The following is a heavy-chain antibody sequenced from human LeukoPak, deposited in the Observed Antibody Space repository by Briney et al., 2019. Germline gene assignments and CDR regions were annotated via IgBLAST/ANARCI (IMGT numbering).Heavy chain of an antibody. Sequence: ASVKVSCKASGYTFTGYYVHWVRQSPGQGLEWMGWINPNSGGTNYAQKFQGRVTMTRDTSISTAYMELSRLRSDDTAVYYCARADGCYDILTGYYLVAEYFQHWGQGTLVTVSS. CDR2: INPNSGGT. CDR1: GYTFTGYY. V-gene: IGHV1-2*02. D-gene: IGHD3-9*01. CDR3: ARADGCYDILTGYYLVAEYFQH. J-gene: IGHJ1*01.